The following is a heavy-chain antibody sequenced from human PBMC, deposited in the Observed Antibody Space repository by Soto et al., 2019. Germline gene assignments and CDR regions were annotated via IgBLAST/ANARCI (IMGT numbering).Heavy chain of an antibody. D-gene: IGHD3-3*01. V-gene: IGHV3-23*01. CDR1: GFSFGNYV. J-gene: IGHJ1*01. CDR3: TKGGDSWSGYAQH. Sequence: EVQLLQSGGGLVQPGGSLRLSCAASGFSFGNYVMNWVRQAPGKGLEWVSGISDRGGSSSSADSVKGRFTVSRDNSKNTLYLQMDSRTGDDTAVYYCTKGGDSWSGYAQHWGQGALVTVAS. CDR2: ISDRGGSS.